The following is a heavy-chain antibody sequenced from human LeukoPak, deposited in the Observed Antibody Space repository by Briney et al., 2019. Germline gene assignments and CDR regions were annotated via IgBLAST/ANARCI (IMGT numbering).Heavy chain of an antibody. D-gene: IGHD3-22*01. CDR1: GYTFNGYY. V-gene: IGHV1-46*02. CDR2: INPSGGST. J-gene: IGHJ5*02. CDR3: ARTYDSSGYLSWFDP. Sequence: AAVKVSCKSSGYTFNGYYMHWVRQAPEQGLEWMGIINPSGGSTSYAQKFQGRVTMTRDMSTSTVYMELSSLRSEDTAVYYCARTYDSSGYLSWFDPWGQGTLVTVSS.